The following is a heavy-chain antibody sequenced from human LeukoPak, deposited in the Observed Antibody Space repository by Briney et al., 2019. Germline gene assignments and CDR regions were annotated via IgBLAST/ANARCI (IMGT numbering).Heavy chain of an antibody. D-gene: IGHD3-22*01. Sequence: ASVKVSFKASGYTFTGYYMHWVRQAPGQGLEWMGWINPNSGGTNYAQKFQGRVTMTRDTSISTAYMELSRLRSDDTAVYYCARDRTNITMIVDPWGQGTLVTVSS. CDR1: GYTFTGYY. CDR2: INPNSGGT. V-gene: IGHV1-2*02. CDR3: ARDRTNITMIVDP. J-gene: IGHJ5*02.